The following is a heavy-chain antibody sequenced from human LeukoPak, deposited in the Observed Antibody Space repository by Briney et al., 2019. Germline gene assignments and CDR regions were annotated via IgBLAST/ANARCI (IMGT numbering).Heavy chain of an antibody. J-gene: IGHJ5*02. D-gene: IGHD3-10*01. V-gene: IGHV1-24*01. Sequence: GASVKVSCKVSGYTLTELSMHWVRQAPGKGLEWMGGFDPEDGETIYAQKFQGRVTMTEDTSTDTAYMELSSLRSEDTAVYYCATPSNYYGSGSPFDPWGQGTLVTVSS. CDR3: ATPSNYYGSGSPFDP. CDR1: GYTLTELS. CDR2: FDPEDGET.